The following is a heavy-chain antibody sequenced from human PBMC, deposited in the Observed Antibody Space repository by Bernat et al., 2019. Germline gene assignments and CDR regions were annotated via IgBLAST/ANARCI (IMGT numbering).Heavy chain of an antibody. CDR1: GFTFSSYA. D-gene: IGHD2-8*01. CDR2: ISYDGSNK. V-gene: IGHV3-30*01. CDR3: ASIVLMVYATDTAFDI. J-gene: IGHJ3*02. Sequence: QVQLVESGGGVVQPGRSLRLSCAASGFTFSSYAMHWVRQAPGKGLEWVAVISYDGSNKYYADTVKSPFTISRDNTKNTLYLQMTSLRAEDTAVYYCASIVLMVYATDTAFDIWGQGTMVTVSS.